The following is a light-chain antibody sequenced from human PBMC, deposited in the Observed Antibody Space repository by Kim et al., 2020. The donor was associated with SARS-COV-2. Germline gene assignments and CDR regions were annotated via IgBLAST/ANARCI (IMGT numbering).Light chain of an antibody. CDR1: QSISNY. J-gene: IGKJ1*01. V-gene: IGKV1-5*03. CDR3: QQYSTYST. Sequence: LSAYVGDRVTITCRASQSISNYLAWYQQKPGKAPNLLIHTVSSLESGVPSRFSGSGSGTEFTLTISSLQPDDFATYYCQQYSTYSTFGQGTKLEI. CDR2: TVS.